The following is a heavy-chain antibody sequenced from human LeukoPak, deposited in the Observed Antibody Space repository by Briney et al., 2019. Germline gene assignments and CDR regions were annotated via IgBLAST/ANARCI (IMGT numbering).Heavy chain of an antibody. V-gene: IGHV1-18*01. Sequence: ASVKVSCKASGYTFTSYGISWVRQAPGQGLEWMGWISAYNGNTNYAQKLQGRVTMTTDTSTSTAYMELRSLRSDDTAVYYCARALLRYNYYDSSGYPPHFDYWGQGTLVTVSS. CDR2: ISAYNGNT. D-gene: IGHD3-22*01. J-gene: IGHJ4*02. CDR3: ARALLRYNYYDSSGYPPHFDY. CDR1: GYTFTSYG.